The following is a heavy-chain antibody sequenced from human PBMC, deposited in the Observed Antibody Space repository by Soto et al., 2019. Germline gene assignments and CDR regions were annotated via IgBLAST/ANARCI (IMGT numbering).Heavy chain of an antibody. CDR3: AKALRFLEWLFYYGMDV. D-gene: IGHD3-3*01. J-gene: IGHJ6*02. Sequence: SLRLSCAASGFTFSSYAMSWVRQAPGKGLEWVSAISGSGGSTYYADSVKGRFTISRDNSKNTLYLQMNSLRAEDTAVYYCAKALRFLEWLFYYGMDVWGQGTTVTVSS. CDR2: ISGSGGST. CDR1: GFTFSSYA. V-gene: IGHV3-23*01.